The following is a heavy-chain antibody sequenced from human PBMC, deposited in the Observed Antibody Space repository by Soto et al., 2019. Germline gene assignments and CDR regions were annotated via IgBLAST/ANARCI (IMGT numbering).Heavy chain of an antibody. J-gene: IGHJ4*02. V-gene: IGHV3-30*18. CDR3: AKDNAVTIANY. D-gene: IGHD4-17*01. CDR1: GFTFSSYG. CDR2: ISYDGSNK. Sequence: QVQLVESGGGVVQPGRSLRLPCAASGFTFSSYGMHWVRQAPGKGLEWVAVISYDGSNKYYADSVKGRFTISRDNSKNTLYLQMNSLRAEDTAVYYCAKDNAVTIANYWGQGTLVTVSS.